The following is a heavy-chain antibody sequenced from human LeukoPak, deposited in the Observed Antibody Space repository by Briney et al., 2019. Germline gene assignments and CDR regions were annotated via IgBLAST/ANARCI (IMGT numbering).Heavy chain of an antibody. CDR2: ISAYNGNT. J-gene: IGHJ3*02. D-gene: IGHD4-17*01. Sequence: ASVKVSCKASGYTFTSYGISWVRQAPGQGLEWMGWISAYNGNTNYAQKLQGRVTMTTDTSTSTAFMELRSLRSNDTAVYYCARDAGDAYAFDIWGQGTMVTVSS. V-gene: IGHV1-18*01. CDR1: GYTFTSYG. CDR3: ARDAGDAYAFDI.